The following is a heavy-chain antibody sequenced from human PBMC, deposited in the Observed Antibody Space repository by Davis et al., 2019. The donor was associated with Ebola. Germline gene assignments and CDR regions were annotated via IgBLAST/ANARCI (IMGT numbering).Heavy chain of an antibody. V-gene: IGHV1-69*02. CDR1: GGTFSSYT. CDR3: ARGIDFWSGSRYYYYGMDV. J-gene: IGHJ6*02. CDR2: IIPILGIA. Sequence: SVKVSCKASGGTFSSYTISWVRQAPGQGLEWMGRIIPILGIANYAQKFQGRVTITADKSTSTAYMELSSLRSEDTAVYYCARGIDFWSGSRYYYYGMDVWGQGTTVTVSS. D-gene: IGHD3-3*01.